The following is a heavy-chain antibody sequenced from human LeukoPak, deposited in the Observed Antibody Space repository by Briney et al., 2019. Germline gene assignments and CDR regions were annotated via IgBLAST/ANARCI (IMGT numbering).Heavy chain of an antibody. J-gene: IGHJ4*02. V-gene: IGHV1-2*02. CDR3: ARGITIFGVVTSSFDY. CDR2: IIPNSGGT. Sequence: ASVKVSCKASGYTFTGYYMHWVRQAPGQGLEWMGWIIPNSGGTSYAQKFQGRVTMTTDTSTSTAYMELRSLRSDDTAVYYCARGITIFGVVTSSFDYWGQGTLVTVSS. D-gene: IGHD3-3*01. CDR1: GYTFTGYY.